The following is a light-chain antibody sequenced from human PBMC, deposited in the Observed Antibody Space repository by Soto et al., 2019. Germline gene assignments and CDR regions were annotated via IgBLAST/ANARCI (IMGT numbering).Light chain of an antibody. CDR2: GAS. CDR1: ESISTW. V-gene: IGKV1-5*03. CDR3: QQYSRLWS. J-gene: IGKJ5*01. Sequence: IQMTQSPSTLSASVGDRVTITCRASESISTWLAWYQQKPGKAPKLLIYGASSLESGVPPRFSGDGSGTEFTLTISSLQRDDFGIYYCQQYSRLWSFGQGTRLEI.